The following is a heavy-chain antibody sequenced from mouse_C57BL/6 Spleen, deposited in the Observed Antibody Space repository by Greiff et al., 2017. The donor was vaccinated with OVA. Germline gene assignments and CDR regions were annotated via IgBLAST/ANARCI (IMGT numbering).Heavy chain of an antibody. CDR1: GFTFSDAW. CDR2: IRNKVNNLAT. Sequence: EVKLMESGGGLVQPGGSMKLSCAASGFTFSDAWMDWVRQSPEKGLEWVAEIRNKVNNLATYYAEAVKGKFTISRDDSKGSVYLQMNSISAEDAGIDYYSREDINYDSNYNYWGQGTTLTVSS. D-gene: IGHD2-5*01. J-gene: IGHJ2*01. V-gene: IGHV6-6*01. CDR3: SREDINYDSNYNY.